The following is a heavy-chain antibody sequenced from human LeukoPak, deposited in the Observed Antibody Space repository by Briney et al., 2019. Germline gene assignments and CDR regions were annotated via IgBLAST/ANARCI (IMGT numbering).Heavy chain of an antibody. V-gene: IGHV3-23*01. CDR2: ISGSGGST. Sequence: GGSLRLSCAASGFTFSSYAMSWVRQAPGKGLEWVSAISGSGGSTYYADSVKGRFTISRDNSKNTLYLQMNSLRAEDTAVYYCAKIHCSGASCYRHFDYWGQGTLVTVSS. J-gene: IGHJ4*02. CDR1: GFTFSSYA. D-gene: IGHD2-15*01. CDR3: AKIHCSGASCYRHFDY.